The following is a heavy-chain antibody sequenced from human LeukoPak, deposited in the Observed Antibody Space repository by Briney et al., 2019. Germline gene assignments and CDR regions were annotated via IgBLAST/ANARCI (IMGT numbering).Heavy chain of an antibody. CDR3: ARPHCSSTSCYNRTAF. V-gene: IGHV3-7*01. CDR1: GFTFSSYG. J-gene: IGHJ4*02. CDR2: IKQDGSEK. D-gene: IGHD2-2*02. Sequence: GGSLRLSCAASGFTFSSYGMSWVRQAPGKGLEWVANIKQDGSEKYYVDSVKGRFTISRDNAKNSLYLQMNSLRAEDTAVYYCARPHCSSTSCYNRTAFRGQGTLVTVSS.